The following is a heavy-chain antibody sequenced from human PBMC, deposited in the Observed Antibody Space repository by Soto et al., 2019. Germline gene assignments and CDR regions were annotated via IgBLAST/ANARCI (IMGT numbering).Heavy chain of an antibody. CDR3: AIWELPDSPFPLPFDY. Sequence: QVQLVESGGGVVQPGRSLRLSCAASGFTFSSYAMHWVRQAPGKGLEWVAVISYDGSNKYYADSVKGRFTISRDNSKNTLYLQMNSLRAEDTAVYYCAIWELPDSPFPLPFDYWGQGTLVTVSS. CDR2: ISYDGSNK. CDR1: GFTFSSYA. V-gene: IGHV3-30-3*01. D-gene: IGHD1-26*01. J-gene: IGHJ4*02.